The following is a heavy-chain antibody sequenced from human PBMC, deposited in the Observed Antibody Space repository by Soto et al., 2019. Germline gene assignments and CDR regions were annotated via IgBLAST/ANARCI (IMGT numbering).Heavy chain of an antibody. J-gene: IGHJ5*02. CDR2: ISNSSSTI. CDR3: AREIGYCSSTSCYPSDNWFDP. Sequence: EVQLVESGGGLVQPGGSLRLSCAASGFTFSSYSMNWVRQAPGKGLEWVSYISNSSSTIYYADSVKGRFTISRDNAKNSLYLQMNSLRDEDTAVYYCAREIGYCSSTSCYPSDNWFDPWGQGTLVTVSS. D-gene: IGHD2-2*01. CDR1: GFTFSSYS. V-gene: IGHV3-48*02.